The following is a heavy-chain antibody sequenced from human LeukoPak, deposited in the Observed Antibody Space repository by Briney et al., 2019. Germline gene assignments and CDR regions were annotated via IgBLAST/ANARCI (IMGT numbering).Heavy chain of an antibody. Sequence: GGSLRLSCAASGFTFSSYEMNWGRQAPGKGLEWVSYISSSGSTIYYADSVKGRFTISRDNAKNSLYLQMNSLRAEDTAVYYCARNGGYSYGPPDYWGQGTLVTVSA. V-gene: IGHV3-48*03. CDR1: GFTFSSYE. D-gene: IGHD5-18*01. J-gene: IGHJ4*02. CDR2: ISSSGSTI. CDR3: ARNGGYSYGPPDY.